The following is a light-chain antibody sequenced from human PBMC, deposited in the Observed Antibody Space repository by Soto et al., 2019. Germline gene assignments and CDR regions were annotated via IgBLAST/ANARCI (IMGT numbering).Light chain of an antibody. J-gene: IGLJ1*01. V-gene: IGLV2-14*01. CDR3: SSYTSSSTDV. Sequence: QSVLTQPASVSGSPGQSITISCTGTSSDVGGYNYVSWYQQHPGKAPKLMIYEVSNRPSGVSNRFSCSTSCNTASLSISGIQAEDEADYYCSSYTSSSTDVFATGTKLTVL. CDR1: SSDVGGYNY. CDR2: EVS.